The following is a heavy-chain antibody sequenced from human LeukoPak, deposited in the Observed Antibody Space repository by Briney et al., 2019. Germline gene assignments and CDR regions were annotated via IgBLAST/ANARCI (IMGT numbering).Heavy chain of an antibody. CDR3: ARGYYDSSGLLSVYYYYYYMDV. V-gene: IGHV1-18*01. D-gene: IGHD3-22*01. Sequence: ASVKVSCKASGYTFTSYGISWVRQAPGQGLEWMGWISAYNGSTNYAQKLQGRVTMTTDTSTSTAYMELRSLRSDDTAVYYCARGYYDSSGLLSVYYYYYYMDVWGKGTTVTVSS. CDR1: GYTFTSYG. J-gene: IGHJ6*03. CDR2: ISAYNGST.